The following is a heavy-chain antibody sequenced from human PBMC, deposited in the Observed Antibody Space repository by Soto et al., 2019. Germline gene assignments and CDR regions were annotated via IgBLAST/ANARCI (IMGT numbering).Heavy chain of an antibody. CDR1: GFTFSSYW. D-gene: IGHD2-21*01. J-gene: IGHJ4*02. V-gene: IGHV3-7*03. Sequence: GGSLRLSCAASGFTFSSYWMSWVGQAPGKGLEWVANIKQDGSEKYYVDSVKGRFTISRHNAKNSLYLQMNSLRAEDTAVYYCAKDQCGGDCYDYWGQGTLVTVSS. CDR2: IKQDGSEK. CDR3: AKDQCGGDCYDY.